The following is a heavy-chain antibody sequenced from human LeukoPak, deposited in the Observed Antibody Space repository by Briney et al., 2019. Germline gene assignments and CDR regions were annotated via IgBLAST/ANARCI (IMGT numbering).Heavy chain of an antibody. V-gene: IGHV3-21*01. D-gene: IGHD6-13*01. CDR3: ARALRTSIAAAGT. Sequence: GGSLRLSCAASGFTFSSYSMNWVRQAPGKGLEWVSSISSSSSYIYYADLVKGRFTISRDNAKNSLYLQMNSLRAEDTAVYYCARALRTSIAAAGTWGQGTLVTVSS. CDR2: ISSSSSYI. J-gene: IGHJ4*02. CDR1: GFTFSSYS.